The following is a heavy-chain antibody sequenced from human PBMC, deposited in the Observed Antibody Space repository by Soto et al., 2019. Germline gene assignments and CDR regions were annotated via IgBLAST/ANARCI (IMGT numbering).Heavy chain of an antibody. D-gene: IGHD3-3*01. J-gene: IGHJ4*02. CDR2: ISGSGGST. CDR3: AKAGAQYYDFWSGYPVDY. V-gene: IGHV3-23*01. CDR1: GFTFSSYA. Sequence: EVQLLESGGGLVQPGGSLRLSCAASGFTFSSYAMSWVRQAPGKGLEWVSAISGSGGSTYYADSVKGRFTISRDNSKNTLYLQMNGLRAEDTAVYYCAKAGAQYYDFWSGYPVDYWGQGTLVTVSS.